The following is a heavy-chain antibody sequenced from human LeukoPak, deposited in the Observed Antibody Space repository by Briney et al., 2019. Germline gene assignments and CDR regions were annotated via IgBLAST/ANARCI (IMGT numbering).Heavy chain of an antibody. CDR3: AHYDSSGDAFDI. Sequence: SETLSLTCAVYGGSFSGYYWSWIRQPPGKGLEWIGEINHSGSTNYNPSLKSRVTISVGTSKNQFSLKLSSVTAADTAVYYCAHYDSSGDAFDIWGQGTMVTVSS. J-gene: IGHJ3*02. CDR1: GGSFSGYY. CDR2: INHSGST. V-gene: IGHV4-34*01. D-gene: IGHD3-22*01.